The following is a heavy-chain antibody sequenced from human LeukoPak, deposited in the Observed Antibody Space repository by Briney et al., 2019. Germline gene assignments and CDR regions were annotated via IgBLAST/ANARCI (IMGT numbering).Heavy chain of an antibody. D-gene: IGHD6-13*01. Sequence: SETLSLTCTVSGGSISSSSYYWGWIRQPPGKGLEWIGSIYYSGSTYYNPSLKSRVTISVDTSKNQFSLKLSSVTAADTAVYYCARGGAAAAHDYWGQGTLVTVSS. V-gene: IGHV4-39*07. CDR1: GGSISSSSYY. J-gene: IGHJ4*02. CDR3: ARGGAAAAHDY. CDR2: IYYSGST.